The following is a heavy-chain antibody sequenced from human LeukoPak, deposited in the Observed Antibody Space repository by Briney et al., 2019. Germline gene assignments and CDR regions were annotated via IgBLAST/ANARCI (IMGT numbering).Heavy chain of an antibody. D-gene: IGHD3-3*01. V-gene: IGHV3-33*08. Sequence: GRSLRLSCVASGFIFSSHAMHWVRQAPGKGLEWVAVIWYDGSNKYYADSVKGRFTISRDNSKNTLYLQMNSLRAEDTAVYYCAREVEADFWSGYYTSYYGMDVWGQGTTVTVSS. CDR1: GFIFSSHA. CDR3: AREVEADFWSGYYTSYYGMDV. J-gene: IGHJ6*02. CDR2: IWYDGSNK.